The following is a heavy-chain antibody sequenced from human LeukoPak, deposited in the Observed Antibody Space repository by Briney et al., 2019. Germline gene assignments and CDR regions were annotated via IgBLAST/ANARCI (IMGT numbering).Heavy chain of an antibody. V-gene: IGHV3-20*04. CDR2: INWNGGST. CDR1: GFTFGDYA. J-gene: IGHJ4*02. Sequence: RPGGSLRLSCAASGFTFGDYAMSWVRQAPGKGLEWVSGINWNGGSTGYADSVKGRFTISRDNAKNSLYLQMNSPRAEDTAVYYCAKDRWGEPRGVYVYWGQGTLVTVSS. CDR3: AKDRWGEPRGVYVY. D-gene: IGHD3-16*01.